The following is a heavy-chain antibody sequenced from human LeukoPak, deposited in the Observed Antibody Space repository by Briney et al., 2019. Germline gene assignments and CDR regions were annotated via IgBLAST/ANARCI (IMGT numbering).Heavy chain of an antibody. V-gene: IGHV4-31*03. CDR1: GGSISSGTYY. CDR2: IYHSGTS. D-gene: IGHD2-2*02. J-gene: IGHJ5*02. Sequence: SQTLSLTCTVSGGSISSGTYYWSWIRQHPGKGLEWIGYIYHSGTSFYNPSLRSRVTISVDTSKTQFSLKLSSVTAADTAVYYCARAHLGYCSSTTCYMSWFDPWGQGTLVTVSS. CDR3: ARAHLGYCSSTTCYMSWFDP.